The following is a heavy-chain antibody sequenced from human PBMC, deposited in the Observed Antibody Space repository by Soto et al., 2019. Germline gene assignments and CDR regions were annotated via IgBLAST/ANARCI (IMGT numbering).Heavy chain of an antibody. Sequence: GESLKISCAASGFTFSSYSMNWVRQAPGKGLEWVSSISSSSSYIYYADSVKGRFTISRDNAKNSLYLQMNSLRAEDTAVYYCARDSSGTQDYWGQGTLVTVSS. CDR2: ISSSSSYI. J-gene: IGHJ4*02. V-gene: IGHV3-21*01. CDR1: GFTFSSYS. D-gene: IGHD1-26*01. CDR3: ARDSSGTQDY.